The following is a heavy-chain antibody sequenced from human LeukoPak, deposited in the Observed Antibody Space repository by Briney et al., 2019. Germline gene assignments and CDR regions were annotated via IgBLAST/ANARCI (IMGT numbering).Heavy chain of an antibody. CDR2: ISSRSSTI. CDR3: VRSAFLTTEFYFDY. CDR1: GFTFSSYS. J-gene: IGHJ4*01. Sequence: GGSLRLSCAASGFTFSSYSMNWVRQAPGKGLEWVSYISSRSSTIYYADSVKGRFTISRDNAKNSLYLQMNSLRAEDTAVYYCVRSAFLTTEFYFDYWGHGTPVTVSS. D-gene: IGHD4-11*01. V-gene: IGHV3-48*04.